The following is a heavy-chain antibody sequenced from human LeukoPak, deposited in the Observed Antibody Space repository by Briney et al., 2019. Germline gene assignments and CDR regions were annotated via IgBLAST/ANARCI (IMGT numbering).Heavy chain of an antibody. D-gene: IGHD6-13*01. Sequence: PSETLSLTCAVYGGSFSGYYWSWTRQPPGKGLEWIGEINHSGSTNYNPSLKSRVTISVDTSKNQFSLKLSSVTAADTAVYYCARRGGSSWSYFYFDYWGQGTLVTVSS. V-gene: IGHV4-34*01. CDR3: ARRGGSSWSYFYFDY. CDR1: GGSFSGYY. J-gene: IGHJ4*02. CDR2: INHSGST.